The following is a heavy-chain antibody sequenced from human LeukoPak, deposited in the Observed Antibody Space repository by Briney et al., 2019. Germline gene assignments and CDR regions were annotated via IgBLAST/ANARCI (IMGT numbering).Heavy chain of an antibody. CDR2: IIGSGGST. CDR1: GFTFSSYA. D-gene: IGHD1-1*01. V-gene: IGHV3-23*01. CDR3: AKDKAPLGTTGPEQGRYYYYYGMDV. J-gene: IGHJ6*02. Sequence: PGGSLRLSCAASGFTFSSYAMSWVRQAPGKGLEWVSAIIGSGGSTYYADSVKGRFTISRDNSKNTLYLQMNSLRAEDTAVYYCAKDKAPLGTTGPEQGRYYYYYGMDVWGQGTTVTVSS.